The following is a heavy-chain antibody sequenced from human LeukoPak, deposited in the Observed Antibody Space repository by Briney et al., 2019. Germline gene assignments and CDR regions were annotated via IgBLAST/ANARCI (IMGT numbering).Heavy chain of an antibody. CDR1: GFTVSSNY. J-gene: IGHJ4*02. CDR3: ATALYEWNDVNY. V-gene: IGHV3-53*01. CDR2: IYSGGST. D-gene: IGHD1-1*01. Sequence: GGSLRLSCAASGFTVSSNYMCWVRQAPGKGLEWVSVIYSGGSTYYADSVKGRFTISRDNSKNTLYLQMNSLKTEDTAVYYCATALYEWNDVNYWGQGTLVTVSS.